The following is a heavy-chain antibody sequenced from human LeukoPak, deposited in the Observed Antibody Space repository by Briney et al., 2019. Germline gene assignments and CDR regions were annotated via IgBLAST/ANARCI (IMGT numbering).Heavy chain of an antibody. CDR3: ARAYVDTAMVPYFDY. D-gene: IGHD5-18*01. V-gene: IGHV4-38-2*02. CDR2: IYTSGST. Sequence: PSETLSLTCTVSGYSISSGYYWGWIRQPPGKGLEWIGRIYTSGSTYYNPSLKSRVTISVDTSKNQFSLKLSSVTAADTAVYYCARAYVDTAMVPYFDYWGQGTLVTVSS. J-gene: IGHJ4*02. CDR1: GYSISSGYY.